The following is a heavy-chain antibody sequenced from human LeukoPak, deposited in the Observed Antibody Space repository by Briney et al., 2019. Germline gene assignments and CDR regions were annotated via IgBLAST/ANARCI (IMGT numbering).Heavy chain of an antibody. D-gene: IGHD3-9*01. Sequence: GASVKVSCXASGGTFSSYAISWVRQAPGQGLGWMGGIIPIFGTANYAQKFQGRVTITADESTSTAYMELSSLRSEDTAVYYCARALDYDILNWFDPWGQGTLVTVSS. CDR3: ARALDYDILNWFDP. J-gene: IGHJ5*02. V-gene: IGHV1-69*13. CDR1: GGTFSSYA. CDR2: IIPIFGTA.